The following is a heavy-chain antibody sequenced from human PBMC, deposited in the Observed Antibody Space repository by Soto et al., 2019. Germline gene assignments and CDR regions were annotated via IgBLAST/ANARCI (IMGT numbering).Heavy chain of an antibody. Sequence: PGGSLRLSCAASEFAFSRYWMSWLRQAPGKGLEWVASIKQDGSDNHYVESVKGRFTISRDNAKNSLSLEMNSLRGEDTAVYYCAMLIWIEATSFYFDFWGQGTLVTV. CDR2: IKQDGSDN. V-gene: IGHV3-7*01. CDR3: AMLIWIEATSFYFDF. D-gene: IGHD1-26*01. CDR1: EFAFSRYW. J-gene: IGHJ4*02.